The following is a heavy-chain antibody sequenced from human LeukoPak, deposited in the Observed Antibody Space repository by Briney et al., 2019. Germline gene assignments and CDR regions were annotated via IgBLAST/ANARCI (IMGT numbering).Heavy chain of an antibody. D-gene: IGHD5-18*01. CDR3: ARGPEQLRRGSRGNWFDP. CDR2: INPNSGGT. CDR1: GYTFTGYY. V-gene: IGHV1-2*02. J-gene: IGHJ5*02. Sequence: ASVKVSCKASGYTFTGYYMHWVRQAPGQGLEWMGWINPNSGGTNYAQKFQGRVTMTRDTSISTAYMELSRLRSDDTAVYYCARGPEQLRRGSRGNWFDPWGQGTLVTVSS.